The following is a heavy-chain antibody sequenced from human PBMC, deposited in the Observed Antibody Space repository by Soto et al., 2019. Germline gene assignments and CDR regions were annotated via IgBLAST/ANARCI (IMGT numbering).Heavy chain of an antibody. CDR3: AKAGYCSSATCATRYYYMDV. Sequence: GGSLRLSCAASGFTFSSYAMGWVRQAPGKGLEWVSGISGSGGSTSYAGSVKGRFTISRDNSKNTLYLQMNSLRAEDTARYYCAKAGYCSSATCATRYYYMDVWGKGTTVTVSS. CDR2: ISGSGGST. J-gene: IGHJ6*03. CDR1: GFTFSSYA. D-gene: IGHD2-2*01. V-gene: IGHV3-23*01.